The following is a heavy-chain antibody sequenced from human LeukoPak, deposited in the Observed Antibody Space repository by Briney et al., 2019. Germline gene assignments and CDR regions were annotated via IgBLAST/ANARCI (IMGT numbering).Heavy chain of an antibody. Sequence: ASVKVSRKASGYTFTSYGISWVQQAPGQGLEWMGWISAYNGNTNYAQKLQGRVTMTTDTSTSTAYMELRSLRSDDTAVYYCARLYYYDSSGYSFDYWGQGTLVTVSS. D-gene: IGHD3-22*01. CDR1: GYTFTSYG. CDR2: ISAYNGNT. V-gene: IGHV1-18*01. CDR3: ARLYYYDSSGYSFDY. J-gene: IGHJ4*02.